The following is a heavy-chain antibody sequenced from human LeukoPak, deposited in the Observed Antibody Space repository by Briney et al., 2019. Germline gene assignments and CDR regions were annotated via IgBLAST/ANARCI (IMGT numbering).Heavy chain of an antibody. CDR3: ARSVGYCSGGTCYSFDY. J-gene: IGHJ4*02. CDR1: GFTFSSYW. CDR2: INQDGSEK. V-gene: IGHV3-7*01. D-gene: IGHD2-15*01. Sequence: GGSLRLSCAASGFTFSSYWMSWVRQAPGKGLEWVANINQDGSEKYYMDSVKGRFTISRDNAKNSLYLQMNSLRAGDTAVYYCARSVGYCSGGTCYSFDYWGQGTLVTVSS.